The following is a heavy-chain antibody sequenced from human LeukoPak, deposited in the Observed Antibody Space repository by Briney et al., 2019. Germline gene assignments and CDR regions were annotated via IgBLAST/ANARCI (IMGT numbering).Heavy chain of an antibody. CDR3: ARDKGVCSDTSCYGENRYFDI. Sequence: SETLSLTCTVSGGSIGTSYWTWIRQPPGGGLEWIGQIYNSVTANYNPSLKTRVTISADTSKNQFSLKLTSVTAADTARYFCARDKGVCSDTSCYGENRYFDIWGRGTQVTVSS. D-gene: IGHD2-15*01. CDR2: IYNSVTA. CDR1: GGSIGTSY. V-gene: IGHV4-59*01. J-gene: IGHJ2*01.